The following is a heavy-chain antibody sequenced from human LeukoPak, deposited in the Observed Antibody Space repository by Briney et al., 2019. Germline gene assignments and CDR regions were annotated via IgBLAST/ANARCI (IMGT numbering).Heavy chain of an antibody. J-gene: IGHJ6*02. Sequence: GGSLRPSSAASGFSLSSHWMTWVRQVPGRGPEWVANVNRDGSETYYLDSVKGRFTISKDNAKNSLYLQMNSLRAEDTALYHCARNNGMDVWGQGTTVIVSS. CDR2: VNRDGSET. CDR1: GFSLSSHW. V-gene: IGHV3-7*03. CDR3: ARNNGMDV.